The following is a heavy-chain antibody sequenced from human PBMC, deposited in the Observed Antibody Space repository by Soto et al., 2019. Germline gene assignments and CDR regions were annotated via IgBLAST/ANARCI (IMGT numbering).Heavy chain of an antibody. J-gene: IGHJ6*03. V-gene: IGHV1-18*01. CDR2: ISAYNGNT. Sequence: QVQLVQSGAEVKKPGASVKVSCKASGYTFTSYGISWVRQAPGQGLEWMGWISAYNGNTNYAQKLQGRVTMTTDTATSTAHMELRSLRADDTAVYYCARRMYYDGSGSYYSSTYYYYYMDFWGKGTTVTVSS. D-gene: IGHD3-10*01. CDR3: ARRMYYDGSGSYYSSTYYYYYMDF. CDR1: GYTFTSYG.